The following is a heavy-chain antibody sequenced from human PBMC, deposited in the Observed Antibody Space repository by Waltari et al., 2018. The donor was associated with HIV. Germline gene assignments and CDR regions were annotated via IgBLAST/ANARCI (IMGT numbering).Heavy chain of an antibody. Sequence: EVQLVQSGAEVKKQGESLKISCKGSGYSFTSYWIGRVRQMPGKGLEWMGIIYPGDSDTRYSPSFQGQVTIAADKSISTAYLQWSSLKASDTAMYYCARPYYDSSGYYNYFDYWGQGTLVTVSS. CDR1: GYSFTSYW. V-gene: IGHV5-51*03. CDR3: ARPYYDSSGYYNYFDY. CDR2: IYPGDSDT. J-gene: IGHJ4*02. D-gene: IGHD3-22*01.